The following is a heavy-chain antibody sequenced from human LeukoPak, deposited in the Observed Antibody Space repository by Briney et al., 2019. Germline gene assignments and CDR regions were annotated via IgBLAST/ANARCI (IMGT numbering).Heavy chain of an antibody. V-gene: IGHV4-30-4*01. D-gene: IGHD3-10*01. CDR1: GGSISSGDYY. J-gene: IGHJ4*02. CDR2: IYYSGST. Sequence: SQTLSLTCTVSGGSISSGDYYWSWIRQPPGKGLEWTGYIYYSGSTYYNPSLKSRVTISVDTSKNQFSLKLSSVTAADTAVYYCATLRTGPPRRYYGSGSYIGGYWGQGTLVTVSS. CDR3: ATLRTGPPRRYYGSGSYIGGY.